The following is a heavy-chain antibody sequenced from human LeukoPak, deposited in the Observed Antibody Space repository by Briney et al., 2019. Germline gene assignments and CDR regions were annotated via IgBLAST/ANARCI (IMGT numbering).Heavy chain of an antibody. CDR3: ARVPRSGTYLSQYFDY. D-gene: IGHD3-10*01. V-gene: IGHV6-1*01. CDR1: GDIFSSNSAA. Sequence: SQTLSLTCAVSGDIFSSNSAAWNWIRQSPSRGLEWLGWTYYRSKWYNDYAESVKSRITINPDTSKNQFSLQLNSVTPEDTAVYYCARVPRSGTYLSQYFDYWGQGTLVTVSS. CDR2: TYYRSKWYN. J-gene: IGHJ4*02.